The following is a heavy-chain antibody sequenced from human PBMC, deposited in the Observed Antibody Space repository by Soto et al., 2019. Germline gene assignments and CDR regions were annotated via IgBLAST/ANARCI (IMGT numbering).Heavy chain of an antibody. J-gene: IGHJ6*02. CDR1: VFTFISYA. Sequence: GWSLRLSCASSVFTFISYAMHWVRQAPGKGLEWVAVISYDGSNKYYADSVKGRFTISRDNSKNTLYLQMNSLRAEDTAVYYCARDRGSNYDYYYYGMDVWGQGTTVTVSS. D-gene: IGHD4-4*01. V-gene: IGHV3-30-3*01. CDR2: ISYDGSNK. CDR3: ARDRGSNYDYYYYGMDV.